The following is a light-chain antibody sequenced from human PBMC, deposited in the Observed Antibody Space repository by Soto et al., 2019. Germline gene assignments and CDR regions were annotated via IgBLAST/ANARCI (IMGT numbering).Light chain of an antibody. J-gene: IGLJ1*01. V-gene: IGLV1-44*01. CDR1: RSNIGSNT. CDR3: AAWDNSLNGFV. Sequence: QPVLTQPPSASGTPGQRVTISCSGSRSNIGSNTVHWYQQLPGTAPKLLIHSDNKWPSGVPDRFSGSKSGTSGSLAISGLQSEDEADYYCAAWDNSLNGFVFGTGTKVTVL. CDR2: SDN.